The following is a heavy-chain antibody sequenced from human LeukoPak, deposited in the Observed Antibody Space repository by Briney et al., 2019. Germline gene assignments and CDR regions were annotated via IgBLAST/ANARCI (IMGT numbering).Heavy chain of an antibody. CDR3: AKSPPNIGVVAAIGFFDY. CDR1: GGSFSGYY. J-gene: IGHJ4*02. D-gene: IGHD2-21*02. CDR2: INHSGST. Sequence: SETLSLTCAVYGGSFSGYYWSWIRQPPGKGLEWIGEINHSGSTNYNPSLKSRVTISVDTSKNQFSLKLISVTAADTAVYYCAKSPPNIGVVAAIGFFDYWGQGTLVTVSS. V-gene: IGHV4-34*01.